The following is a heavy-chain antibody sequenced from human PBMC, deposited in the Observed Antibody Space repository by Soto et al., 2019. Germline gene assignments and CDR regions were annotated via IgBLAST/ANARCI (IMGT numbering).Heavy chain of an antibody. D-gene: IGHD3-16*01. CDR3: ARDRSDDKVWGSYSLGHGAFDI. Sequence: ASEKVSCKASGYTITSYYMHWVRQAPGQGLEWMGIINPSGGSTGYAQKFQGRATMSRDTSTSTVYMELSSLRSEDTAVYYCARDRSDDKVWGSYSLGHGAFDIWGQGTMVTVSS. J-gene: IGHJ3*02. CDR1: GYTITSYY. V-gene: IGHV1-46*01. CDR2: INPSGGST.